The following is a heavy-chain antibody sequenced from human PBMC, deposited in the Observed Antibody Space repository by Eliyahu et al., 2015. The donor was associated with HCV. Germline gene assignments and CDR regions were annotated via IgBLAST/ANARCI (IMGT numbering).Heavy chain of an antibody. CDR1: GFTFSTYA. CDR3: AKETTLDY. Sequence: EVQLLESGGGLVQPGGSLXXXXAXSGFTFSTYAMXWVRQAPGKGLEWVSRISDSGDSTHYADSVKGRFTISRDNSKNTLYLQMNSLRAEDTALYYCAKETTLDYWGQGTLVTVSS. V-gene: IGHV3-23*01. CDR2: ISDSGDST. J-gene: IGHJ4*02. D-gene: IGHD4-17*01.